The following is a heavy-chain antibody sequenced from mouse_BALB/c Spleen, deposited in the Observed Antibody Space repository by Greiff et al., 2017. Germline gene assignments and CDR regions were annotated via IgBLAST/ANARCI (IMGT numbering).Heavy chain of an antibody. J-gene: IGHJ4*01. CDR3: ARGYRYDNYFAMDD. CDR2: ISNGGGST. Sequence: EVMLVESGGGLVQPGGSLKLSCAASGFTFSSYTMSWVRQTPEKRLEWVAYISNGGGSTYYPDTVKGRFTISRDNAKNTLYLQMSSLKAEDTAMYYCARGYRYDNYFAMDDWGQGTSVTVSS. D-gene: IGHD2-14*01. V-gene: IGHV5-12-2*01. CDR1: GFTFSSYT.